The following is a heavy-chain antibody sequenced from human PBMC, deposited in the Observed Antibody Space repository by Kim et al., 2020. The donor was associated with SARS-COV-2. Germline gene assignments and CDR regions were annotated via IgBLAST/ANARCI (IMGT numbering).Heavy chain of an antibody. Sequence: ASVKVSCKASGYTFTSYGISWVRQAPGQGLEWMGWISAYNGNTNYAQKLQGRVTMTTDTSTSTAYMELRSLRSDDTAVYYCAREDYDILTGYHHPDYWGQGTLVTVSS. CDR2: ISAYNGNT. V-gene: IGHV1-18*01. CDR3: AREDYDILTGYHHPDY. J-gene: IGHJ4*02. CDR1: GYTFTSYG. D-gene: IGHD3-9*01.